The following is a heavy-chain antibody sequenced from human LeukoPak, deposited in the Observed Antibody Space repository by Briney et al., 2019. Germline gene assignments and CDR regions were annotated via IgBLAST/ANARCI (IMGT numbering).Heavy chain of an antibody. V-gene: IGHV4-34*01. D-gene: IGHD4-17*01. CDR3: ARNKINTVTTGWYFDL. Sequence: KPSETLSLTCAVYGGSFSAYYWSWIRQSPGEGLEWVGEINHSGNINYNPSFKSRVTISLDTSKNHFSLRLYSVTAADTAEYYCARNKINTVTTGWYFDLWGRGTLVAVSS. CDR2: INHSGNI. CDR1: GGSFSAYY. J-gene: IGHJ2*01.